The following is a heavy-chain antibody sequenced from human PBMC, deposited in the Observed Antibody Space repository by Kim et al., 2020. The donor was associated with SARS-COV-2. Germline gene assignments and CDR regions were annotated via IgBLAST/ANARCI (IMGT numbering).Heavy chain of an antibody. CDR3: AKDSGPSGSWGDAFDI. CDR1: GFTFRSDA. CDR2: IGGSGGST. V-gene: IGHV3-23*01. J-gene: IGHJ3*02. D-gene: IGHD1-26*01. Sequence: GGSLRLSCAASGFTFRSDAMSWVRQAPGKGLEWVSDIGGSGGSTYYADSVKGRFTISRDNSKNTLYLQMNSLRAEDTAVYYCAKDSGPSGSWGDAFDIWGQGTMVTVSS.